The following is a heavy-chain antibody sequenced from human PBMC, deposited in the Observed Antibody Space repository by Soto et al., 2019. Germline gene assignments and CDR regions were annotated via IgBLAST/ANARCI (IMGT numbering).Heavy chain of an antibody. CDR1: GFTLSSYS. CDR3: ARETGLRSSVWSYYFDF. V-gene: IGHV3-48*02. CDR2: IRGSGGTI. Sequence: EVQLVESGGGMVQPGGSLRVSCAASGFTLSSYSMHWVRQAPGKGLEWVSYIRGSGGTIYYADSVKGRFTISRDNAKNSLSVQMNSLRDEDTAVYFCARETGLRSSVWSYYFDFWGQGTRVTVSS. J-gene: IGHJ4*02. D-gene: IGHD6-19*01.